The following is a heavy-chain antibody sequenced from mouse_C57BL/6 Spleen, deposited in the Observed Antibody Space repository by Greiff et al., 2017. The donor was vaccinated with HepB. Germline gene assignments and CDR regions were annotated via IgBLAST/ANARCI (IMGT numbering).Heavy chain of an antibody. CDR3: AGEEGYYFDY. CDR2: IWTGGGT. V-gene: IGHV2-9-1*01. Sequence: VQLKVSGPGLVAPSQSLSITCTVSGFSLTSYAISWVRQPPGKGLEWLGVIWTGGGTKYNSALKSRLSISKDNSKSQVFLKMNSLQTDDTAWDYCAGEEGYYFDYWGQGTTLTVSS. J-gene: IGHJ2*01. CDR1: GFSLTSYA.